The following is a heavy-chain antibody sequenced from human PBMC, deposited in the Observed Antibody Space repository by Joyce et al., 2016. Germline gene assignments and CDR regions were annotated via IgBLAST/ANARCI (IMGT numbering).Heavy chain of an antibody. J-gene: IGHJ5*02. CDR2: IYYNRNT. CDR1: GGSFSSGDYY. D-gene: IGHD2-2*01. CDR3: ARYCSTTSCSIGGFDP. Sequence: QVELQESGPGLVKPSQTLSLTCTVSGGSFSSGDYYWSWIRQHPGKGLHWIGYIYYNRNTYYNPSLKSRVTISLDTSKNQFSLKLTSVTAADTAVYYCARYCSTTSCSIGGFDPWGQGSLVTVSS. V-gene: IGHV4-31*03.